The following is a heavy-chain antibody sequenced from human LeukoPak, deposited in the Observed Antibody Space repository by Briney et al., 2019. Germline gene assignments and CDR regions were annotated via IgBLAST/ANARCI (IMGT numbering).Heavy chain of an antibody. CDR1: GGSISSGSYY. Sequence: SQTLSLTCTVSGGSISSGSYYWSWIRQPAGKGLEWIGRIYTSGSTNYNPSLKSRVTMSVDTSKNQFSLKLSSVTAADTAVYYCARDASGFDYWGQGTLVTVSS. CDR3: ARDASGFDY. J-gene: IGHJ4*02. D-gene: IGHD3-16*01. V-gene: IGHV4-61*02. CDR2: IYTSGST.